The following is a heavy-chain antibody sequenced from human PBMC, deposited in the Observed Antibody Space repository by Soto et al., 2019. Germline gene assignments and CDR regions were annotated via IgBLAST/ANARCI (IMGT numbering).Heavy chain of an antibody. CDR2: ISLIFGTA. D-gene: IGHD2-15*01. J-gene: IGHJ4*02. Sequence: SVKVSCEASVGTFSSYAISWVRHAPRQGVEWRGWISLIFGTAKYAQKFQGRVTNARDKSARTAYIEVTSLTSEDTAIHYCAREGAHYTPLDHWGQGTLVTVSS. V-gene: IGHV1-69*05. CDR1: VGTFSSYA. CDR3: AREGAHYTPLDH.